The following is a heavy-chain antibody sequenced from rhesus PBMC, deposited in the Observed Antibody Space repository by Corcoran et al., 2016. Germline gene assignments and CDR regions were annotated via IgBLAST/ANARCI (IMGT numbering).Heavy chain of an antibody. V-gene: IGHV4-160*01. CDR3: ARAPVGGPNFDY. CDR1: GGSVSGYW. J-gene: IGHJ4*01. Sequence: QVQLQQWGEGLVKPSETLSLTCAVYGGSVSGYWWGWIRQPPGKGLEWIGRLRSGGSTNSTPSLRSRVTISIDTSKNQFSLKLSSVTAADTAVYYCARAPVGGPNFDYWGQGVLVTVSS. D-gene: IGHD1-44*01. CDR2: LRSGGST.